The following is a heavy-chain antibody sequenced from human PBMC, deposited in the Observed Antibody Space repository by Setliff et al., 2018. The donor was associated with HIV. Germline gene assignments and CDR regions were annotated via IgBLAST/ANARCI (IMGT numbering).Heavy chain of an antibody. Sequence: PSETLSLTCTVSGGSIDFGAYYWNWIRQHPGKGLEYIGYITHTGSTYYNPSLESRVTISIDTSKNQFSLSLNSVTVADTAVYYCARVTTNPHFDYWGQGTLVTVSS. CDR1: GGSIDFGAYY. CDR2: ITHTGST. CDR3: ARVTTNPHFDY. J-gene: IGHJ4*02. V-gene: IGHV4-31*03.